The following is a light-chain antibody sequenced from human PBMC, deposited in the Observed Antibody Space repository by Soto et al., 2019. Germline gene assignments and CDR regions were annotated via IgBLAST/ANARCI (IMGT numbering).Light chain of an antibody. CDR1: QTINNR. CDR3: QQYNSYPPT. J-gene: IGKJ5*01. V-gene: IGKV1-5*01. CDR2: AAS. Sequence: DIQMTQSPSTLSASVGDRVTIPCRASQTINNRLAWYQQKPGKAPKLLIYAASSLQSGVPSKFSGSGSGTDFTLTISSLQPEDFATYYCQQYNSYPPTFGQGTRLEIK.